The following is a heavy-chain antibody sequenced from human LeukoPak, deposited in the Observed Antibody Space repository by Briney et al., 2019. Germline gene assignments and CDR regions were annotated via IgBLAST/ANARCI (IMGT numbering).Heavy chain of an antibody. J-gene: IGHJ4*02. V-gene: IGHV1-3*03. Sequence: GASVKVSCKASGYTFTNYAMHWVRQAPGQRLEWMGWINAINGNTKYSQEFQGRVTITRDTSASTAYMELSSLTTEDMAVYYCAKSAGIQLWLRAHSEMGAFDYWGQGTLVTVSS. CDR1: GYTFTNYA. CDR3: AKSAGIQLWLRAHSEMGAFDY. CDR2: INAINGNT. D-gene: IGHD5-18*01.